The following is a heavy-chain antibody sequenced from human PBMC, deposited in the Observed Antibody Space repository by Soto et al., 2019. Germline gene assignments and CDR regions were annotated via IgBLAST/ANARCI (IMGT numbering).Heavy chain of an antibody. V-gene: IGHV4-4*02. D-gene: IGHD6-19*01. Sequence: SETLSLTCAVSSGSISSSNWWSWVRQPPGKGLEWIGEIYHSGSTNYNPSLKSRVTISVDKSKNQFSLKLSSVTAADTAVYYCARSNVGWYEGGFDYWGQGTLVTVSS. CDR1: SGSISSSNW. J-gene: IGHJ4*02. CDR2: IYHSGST. CDR3: ARSNVGWYEGGFDY.